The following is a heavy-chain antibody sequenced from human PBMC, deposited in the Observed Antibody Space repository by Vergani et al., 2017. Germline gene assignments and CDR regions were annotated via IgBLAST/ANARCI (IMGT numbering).Heavy chain of an antibody. CDR1: GFTFSSYA. J-gene: IGHJ4*02. V-gene: IGHV3-23*04. Sequence: VQLVESGGGVVQPGRSLRLSCAASGFTFSSYAMSWVRQAPGKGLEWVSAISGSGGSTYYADSVKGRFTISRDNSKNTLYLQMNSLRAEDTAVYYCAKVPYYDFWSGWADYWGQGTLVTVSS. CDR2: ISGSGGST. D-gene: IGHD3-3*01. CDR3: AKVPYYDFWSGWADY.